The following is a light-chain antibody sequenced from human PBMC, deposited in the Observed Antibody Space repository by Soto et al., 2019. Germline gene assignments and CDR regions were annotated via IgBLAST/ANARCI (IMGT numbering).Light chain of an antibody. CDR2: GAS. CDR3: QQYNNRPPRT. V-gene: IGKV3-15*01. Sequence: EIVMTQSPATLSVSPGERVTLSCRASDSVNSNLAWYQQKIGQAPRLLIYGASVRATGIPARFSGSGAGTQFTLTISSLQSEDSAVYYCQQYNNRPPRTFGQGTKVDNK. J-gene: IGKJ1*01. CDR1: DSVNSN.